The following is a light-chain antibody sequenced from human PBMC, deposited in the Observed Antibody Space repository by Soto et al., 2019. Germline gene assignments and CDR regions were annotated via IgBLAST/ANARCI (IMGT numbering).Light chain of an antibody. J-gene: IGKJ1*01. CDR2: SAS. V-gene: IGKV3-20*01. Sequence: EILLTQSPGTLSLSPGERATLSCRASQSVSSTYLAWYQQKPGQAPRLLIYSASITATGLPDRFRGSGSATDFTLTFSTVEPEEVAVYDCQQYGRSARTFGQGTKVDIK. CDR3: QQYGRSART. CDR1: QSVSSTY.